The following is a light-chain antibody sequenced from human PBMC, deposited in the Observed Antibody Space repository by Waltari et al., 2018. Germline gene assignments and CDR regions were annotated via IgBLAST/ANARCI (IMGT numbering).Light chain of an antibody. V-gene: IGKV1-5*03. CDR1: QSISNW. J-gene: IGKJ4*01. CDR3: QQYNSYSLLS. CDR2: KAS. Sequence: DIQMTQSPSTLSASVGDRVTLSCRASQSISNWLAWYQQKPGKAPKLLIYKASTLESGVPSRCSGSGSGTEFTLTISSLQPEDFATYYCQQYNSYSLLSFGGGTKVEIK.